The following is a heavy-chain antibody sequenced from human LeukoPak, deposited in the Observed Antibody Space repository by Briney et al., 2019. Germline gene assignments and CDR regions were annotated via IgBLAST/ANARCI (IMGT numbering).Heavy chain of an antibody. D-gene: IGHD2-15*01. J-gene: IGHJ4*02. Sequence: GGSLTLSCAASGFTFSRYRMHWVPEAPGKGLEWVAVISYDGSNKYYADSVKGRFTISRDNSKNTLYLQMNSLRAEDTAVYYCAKICSGGSCYDYWGQGTLVTVSS. CDR2: ISYDGSNK. CDR1: GFTFSRYR. V-gene: IGHV3-30*18. CDR3: AKICSGGSCYDY.